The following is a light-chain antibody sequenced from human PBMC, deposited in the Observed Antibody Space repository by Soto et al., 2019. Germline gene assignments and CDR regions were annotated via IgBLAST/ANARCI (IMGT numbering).Light chain of an antibody. Sequence: QSVLTQPPSVSGAPGQRVTISCTGSSSNIEAGYDGHWYQQLPGTAPKLLIYGNSNRPSGVPDRFSGSKSGTSASLAITGLQAEDEADYYCQSYDSSLSAWVFGGGTKLTVL. V-gene: IGLV1-40*01. J-gene: IGLJ3*02. CDR1: SSNIEAGYD. CDR2: GNS. CDR3: QSYDSSLSAWV.